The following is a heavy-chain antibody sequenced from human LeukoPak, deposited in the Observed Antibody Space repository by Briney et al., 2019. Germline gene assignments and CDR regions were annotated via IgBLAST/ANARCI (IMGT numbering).Heavy chain of an antibody. CDR3: AKDPNSGSYYPYYFDY. CDR2: ISGSGGST. V-gene: IGHV3-23*01. D-gene: IGHD1-26*01. J-gene: IGHJ4*02. Sequence: GGSLRLSCAASGFTFSSYAMSWVRQAPGKGLEWVPAISGSGGSTYYADSVKGRFTISRDNSKNTLYLQMNSLRAEDTAVYYCAKDPNSGSYYPYYFDYWGQGTLVTVSS. CDR1: GFTFSSYA.